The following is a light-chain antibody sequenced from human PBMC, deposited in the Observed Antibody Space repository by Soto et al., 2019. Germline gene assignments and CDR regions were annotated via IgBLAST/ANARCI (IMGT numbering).Light chain of an antibody. CDR2: NVS. V-gene: IGKV2-30*01. J-gene: IGKJ4*01. CDR3: MQGTHWPPT. Sequence: VVMTQSPLSLPVTLGQPASISCRSSQSLVSSDGNTYLNWFQQRPGQSPRRLIYNVSNRDSGVPGRFSGSGSGTDFTLKISRVEAEDVGVYYCMQGTHWPPTFGGGTKVDIK. CDR1: QSLVSSDGNTY.